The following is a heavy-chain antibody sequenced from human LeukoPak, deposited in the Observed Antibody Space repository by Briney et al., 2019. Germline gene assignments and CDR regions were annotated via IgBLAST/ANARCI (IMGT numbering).Heavy chain of an antibody. Sequence: GRSLRLSCTASGFTFGDYAMSWVRQAPGKGLEWVGFIRSKAYGGTTEYAASVKGRFTISRDDSKSIAYLQMNSLKTEDTAVYYCTREEDGYNYGDAFDIWGQGTMVTVSS. V-gene: IGHV3-49*04. CDR1: GFTFGDYA. CDR3: TREEDGYNYGDAFDI. CDR2: IRSKAYGGTT. D-gene: IGHD5-24*01. J-gene: IGHJ3*02.